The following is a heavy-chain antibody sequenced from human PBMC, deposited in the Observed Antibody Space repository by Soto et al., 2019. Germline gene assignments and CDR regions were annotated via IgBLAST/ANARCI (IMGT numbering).Heavy chain of an antibody. V-gene: IGHV4-39*01. CDR3: ARRGYSGTYNWFDP. J-gene: IGHJ5*02. D-gene: IGHD5-18*01. CDR1: GGSISSSSYY. CDR2: IYYSGST. Sequence: PSETLSLTCTVSGGSISSSSYYCGWIRQPPGKGLEWIGSIYYSGSTYYNPSLKSRVTISVDTSKNQFSLKLSSVTAADTAVYYCARRGYSGTYNWFDPWGQGTLVTVSS.